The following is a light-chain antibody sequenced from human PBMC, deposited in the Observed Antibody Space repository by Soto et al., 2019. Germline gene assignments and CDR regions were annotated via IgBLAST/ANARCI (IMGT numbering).Light chain of an antibody. J-gene: IGLJ1*01. Sequence: QSVLTQPASVSGSPGQSITISLTGTSSDVGGYNSVSWYQQHPGKAPKLVIYEVTNRPSGISNRFSGSKSGNTASLTISGLQAEDEADYYCSSYTSSSTRVFGTGTKVTVL. CDR1: SSDVGGYNS. V-gene: IGLV2-14*01. CDR2: EVT. CDR3: SSYTSSSTRV.